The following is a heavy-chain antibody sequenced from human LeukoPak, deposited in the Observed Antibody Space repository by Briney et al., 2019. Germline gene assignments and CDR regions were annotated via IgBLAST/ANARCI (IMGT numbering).Heavy chain of an antibody. V-gene: IGHV3-66*01. CDR3: AKGSIAAHDAKTTLDY. Sequence: GGSLRLSCAVSGFTVSNNYMSWVRQAPGKGLEWVSVIYSGGRTHYADSVKGRFTISRDNSKNTLYVQMNSLRVEDTAVYYCAKGSIAAHDAKTTLDYWGQGTLVTVSS. CDR1: GFTVSNNY. CDR2: IYSGGRT. D-gene: IGHD6-13*01. J-gene: IGHJ4*02.